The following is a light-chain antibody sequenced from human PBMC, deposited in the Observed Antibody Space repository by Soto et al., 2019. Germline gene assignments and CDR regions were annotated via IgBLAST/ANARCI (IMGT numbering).Light chain of an antibody. Sequence: ELVLPQSPGTLSLSPGERATLSGRASQSVSSSYLAWYQQKPGQAPRLLIYGASSRATGIPDRFSGSGSGTDFTLTIRRLEPEDFAVYYCQQYGSSPPWTFGQGTKVDIK. V-gene: IGKV3-20*01. J-gene: IGKJ1*01. CDR1: QSVSSSY. CDR2: GAS. CDR3: QQYGSSPPWT.